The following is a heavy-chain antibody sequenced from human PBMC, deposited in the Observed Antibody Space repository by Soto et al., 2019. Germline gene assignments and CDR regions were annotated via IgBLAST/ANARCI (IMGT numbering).Heavy chain of an antibody. D-gene: IGHD6-19*01. Sequence: RGSLRLSCAASGFTFSSYAMSWVRQAPGKGLEWVSGISTSVGTTYYADSVKGRFTISRDNSKNTLYLQMNGLRVEDTAVYYCARSHTAVAGTTYYSDYWGQGILVNVSS. CDR2: ISTSVGTT. J-gene: IGHJ4*02. V-gene: IGHV3-23*01. CDR1: GFTFSSYA. CDR3: ARSHTAVAGTTYYSDY.